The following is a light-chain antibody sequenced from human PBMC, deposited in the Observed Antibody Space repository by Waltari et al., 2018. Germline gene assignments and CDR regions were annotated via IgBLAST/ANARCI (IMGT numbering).Light chain of an antibody. Sequence: YVLTQPPSVSVAPGNTATITCGGDDVGCYSVHRYQKKPGQAPVLVIFYDNDRPSGIPERFSGSNSGNTATLTISRVEAGDEADYYCQVRETTRGHQGVFGPGTKVTVL. CDR3: QVRETTRGHQGV. J-gene: IGLJ1*01. CDR2: YDN. CDR1: DVGCYS. V-gene: IGLV3-21*01.